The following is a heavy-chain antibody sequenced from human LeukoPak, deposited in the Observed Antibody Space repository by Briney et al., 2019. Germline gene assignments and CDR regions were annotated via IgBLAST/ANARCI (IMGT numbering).Heavy chain of an antibody. J-gene: IGHJ4*02. CDR3: ARDIRDSSGYYYYFDN. CDR1: GFTVSSSY. CDR2: IYSGGST. V-gene: IGHV3-66*02. D-gene: IGHD3-22*01. Sequence: GGSLRLSCAASGFTVSSSYMSWVRQAPGKGLEWVSLIYSGGSTHYADSVKGRFTISRDTSKNTLYLQMNSLRAEDTALYYYARDIRDSSGYYYYFDNWGQGTLVTVSS.